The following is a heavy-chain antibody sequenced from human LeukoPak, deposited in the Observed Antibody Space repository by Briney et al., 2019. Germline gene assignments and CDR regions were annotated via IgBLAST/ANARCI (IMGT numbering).Heavy chain of an antibody. Sequence: GGSLRLSCEASGFTFTTYWMAWVRQAPGKGLEWVANIKQDGSEKYYVDSVKGRFTISRENAKNSLYLQMNSLRAGDTAVYYCARGGGSSSPRSGRNYFDYWGQGTLVTVSS. V-gene: IGHV3-7*03. CDR3: ARGGGSSSPRSGRNYFDY. J-gene: IGHJ4*02. CDR1: GFTFTTYW. CDR2: IKQDGSEK. D-gene: IGHD6-6*01.